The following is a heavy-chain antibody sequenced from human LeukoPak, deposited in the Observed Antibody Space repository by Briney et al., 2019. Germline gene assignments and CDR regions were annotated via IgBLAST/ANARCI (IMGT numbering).Heavy chain of an antibody. J-gene: IGHJ5*02. CDR3: AREKVFGSYYWFDP. D-gene: IGHD1-26*01. Sequence: ASVKVSCKASGYIFISSGINWVRQAPGQGLEWMGWISGYNGNTNYAQKFHGRVTMTTDTSTSTAYMELRSLSSDDTAVYYCAREKVFGSYYWFDPWGEGTLVTVSS. V-gene: IGHV1-18*01. CDR1: GYIFISSG. CDR2: ISGYNGNT.